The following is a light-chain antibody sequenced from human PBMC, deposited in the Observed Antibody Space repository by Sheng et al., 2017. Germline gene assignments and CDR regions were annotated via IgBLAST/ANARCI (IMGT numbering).Light chain of an antibody. Sequence: SYVLTQPPSVSVAPGQDGQDYLWGETTLQIKELHWYQQKPGQAPLLVVYDDSDRPSGIPERFXGSKSGNTATLTISRVEAGDEADYCCQVWDNGSDPHVVFGGGTKLTVL. J-gene: IGLJ2*01. V-gene: IGLV3-21*02. CDR1: TLQIK. CDR2: DDS. CDR3: QVWDNGSDPHVV.